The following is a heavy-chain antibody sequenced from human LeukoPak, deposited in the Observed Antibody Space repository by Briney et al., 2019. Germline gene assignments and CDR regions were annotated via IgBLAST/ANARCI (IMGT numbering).Heavy chain of an antibody. Sequence: GGSLTLSCAASGFTFSSYIMNWVRHAPGKGLEWVSYISSSSSYIYYADSVKGRFTITRDNAKNSLYLQMNSLRAEDTAVYYCARDADWDAFDIWGQGTMVTVSS. CDR2: ISSSSSYI. V-gene: IGHV3-21*01. J-gene: IGHJ3*02. CDR3: ARDADWDAFDI. D-gene: IGHD2-21*01. CDR1: GFTFSSYI.